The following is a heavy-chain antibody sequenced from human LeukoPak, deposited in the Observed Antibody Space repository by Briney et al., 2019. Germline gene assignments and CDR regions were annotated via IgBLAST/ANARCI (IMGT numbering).Heavy chain of an antibody. J-gene: IGHJ4*02. CDR1: GYTFTSYY. D-gene: IGHD3-10*01. CDR3: ARAIPNYYGSGSYLDY. V-gene: IGHV1-46*03. CDR2: INPSGGST. Sequence: ASVKVSCKASGYTFTSYYMHWVRQAPGQGLEWMGIINPSGGSTSYAQKFQGRVTMTRDTSTSTVYMELSSLRSEDTAVYYCARAIPNYYGSGSYLDYCGQGTLVTVSS.